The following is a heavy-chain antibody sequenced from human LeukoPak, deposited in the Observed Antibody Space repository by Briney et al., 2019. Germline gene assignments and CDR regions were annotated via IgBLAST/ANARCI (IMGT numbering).Heavy chain of an antibody. V-gene: IGHV1-69*05. CDR2: IIPIFGTA. J-gene: IGHJ4*02. Sequence: SVKVSCKASGGTFSSYAISWVRQAPGQGLEWMGGIIPIFGTANYAQKFQGRVTITTDESTSTAYMELSSLRSEDTAVYYCGSGQRGGYLDYWGQGTLVTVSS. CDR1: GGTFSSYA. D-gene: IGHD2-15*01. CDR3: GSGQRGGYLDY.